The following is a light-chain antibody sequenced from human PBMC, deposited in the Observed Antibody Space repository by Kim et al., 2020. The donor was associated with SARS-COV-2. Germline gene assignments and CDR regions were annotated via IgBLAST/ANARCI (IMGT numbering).Light chain of an antibody. J-gene: IGLJ2*01. V-gene: IGLV2-14*03. Sequence: SFTISCTGTSSDGGGYNNVAWYQQHPGKAPKLMIDDVSNRPSGVSNRFSGSKSGNTASLTISGLQAEDEADYYCSSYTSSSTLVVFGGGTQLTVL. CDR1: SSDGGGYNN. CDR2: DVS. CDR3: SSYTSSSTLVV.